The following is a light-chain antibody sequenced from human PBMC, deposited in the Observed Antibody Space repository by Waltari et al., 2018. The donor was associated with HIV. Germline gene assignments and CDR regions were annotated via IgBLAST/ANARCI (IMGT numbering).Light chain of an antibody. J-gene: IGLJ1*01. CDR1: SSDDGGYNS. Sequence: QSALTQPASVSGSPGQSITISCTGTSSDDGGYNSVSWYQQYPGKAPKLMIYNGSKRPSGVSNRFAGSKSGNTASLTISGLQAEDEDDYYCCSYASTSTYVFGTGTKVTVL. V-gene: IGLV2-23*01. CDR3: CSYASTSTYV. CDR2: NGS.